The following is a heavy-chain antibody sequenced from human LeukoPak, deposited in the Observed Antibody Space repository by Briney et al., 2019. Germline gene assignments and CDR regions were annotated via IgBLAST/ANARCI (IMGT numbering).Heavy chain of an antibody. V-gene: IGHV4-30-4*01. CDR2: IYYSGST. J-gene: IGHJ3*02. Sequence: PSETLSLTCTVSGGSISSGDYHWSWIRQPPGKGLEWIGYIYYSGSTYYNPSLKSRVTISVDTSKNQFSLKLSSVTAADTAVYYCARTYYYDSSGYLEALDAFDIWGQGTMVTVSS. D-gene: IGHD3-22*01. CDR1: GGSISSGDYH. CDR3: ARTYYYDSSGYLEALDAFDI.